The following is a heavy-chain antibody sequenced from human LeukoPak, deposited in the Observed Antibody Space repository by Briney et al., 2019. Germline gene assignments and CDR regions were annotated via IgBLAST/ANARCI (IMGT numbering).Heavy chain of an antibody. V-gene: IGHV1-2*02. CDR3: ARGLFIAVAVSYFDY. D-gene: IGHD6-19*01. CDR1: GYTFTGYY. J-gene: IGHJ4*02. CDR2: INPNSGGT. Sequence: AASVKVSCNASGYTFTGYYMHWVRQAPGQGLEWMGWINPNSGGTNYSQKFQGRVTITRDTSASTAYMELSSLRSEDTAVYYCARGLFIAVAVSYFDYWGQGTLVTVSS.